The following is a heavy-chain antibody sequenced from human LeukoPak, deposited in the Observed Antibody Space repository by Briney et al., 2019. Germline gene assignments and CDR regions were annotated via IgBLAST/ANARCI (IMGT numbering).Heavy chain of an antibody. CDR3: ARARSDRYNWNYFSFSPIRWFDP. J-gene: IGHJ5*02. Sequence: SETLSLTCTVSGDSMRSSYWGWIRQPPGKGLEWIGYIYYSGSTNYNPSLKSRVTISLDTSKNQFSLKLSSVTAADTAVYYCARARSDRYNWNYFSFSPIRWFDPWGQGTLVTVSS. CDR1: GDSMRSSY. V-gene: IGHV4-59*12. CDR2: IYYSGST. D-gene: IGHD1-7*01.